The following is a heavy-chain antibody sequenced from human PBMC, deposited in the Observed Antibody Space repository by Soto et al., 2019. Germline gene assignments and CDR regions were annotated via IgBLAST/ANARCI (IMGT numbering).Heavy chain of an antibody. Sequence: EVQLLESGGGLVQPGGSLRLSCAASGFTFSSYAMNWVRQAPGKGLEWVSAISGSGGSTYYADSVKGRFTISRDNSKNTLDLQMNSLRAEDTAVYYCASAAREYYYYGMDVWGQGTTVTVSS. V-gene: IGHV3-23*01. J-gene: IGHJ6*02. CDR1: GFTFSSYA. CDR3: ASAAREYYYYGMDV. CDR2: ISGSGGST.